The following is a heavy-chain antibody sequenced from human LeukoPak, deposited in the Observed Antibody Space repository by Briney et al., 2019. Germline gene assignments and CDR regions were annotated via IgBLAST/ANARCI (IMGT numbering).Heavy chain of an antibody. Sequence: PSETLPLTCTVSGGSISSGGYYWSWIRQHPGKGLEWIGYIYYSGSTYYNPSLKSRVTISVDTSKNQFSLKLSSVTAADTAVYYCARGDYDILTSYPKLNWFDPWGQGTLVTVSS. CDR3: ARGDYDILTSYPKLNWFDP. CDR2: IYYSGST. V-gene: IGHV4-31*03. CDR1: GGSISSGGYY. J-gene: IGHJ5*02. D-gene: IGHD3-9*01.